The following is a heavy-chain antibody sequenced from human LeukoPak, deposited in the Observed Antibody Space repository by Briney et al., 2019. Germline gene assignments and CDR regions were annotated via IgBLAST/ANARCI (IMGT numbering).Heavy chain of an antibody. CDR1: GGSISSYY. V-gene: IGHV4-59*01. D-gene: IGHD2-2*01. J-gene: IGHJ3*02. Sequence: SETLSLTCTVSGGSISSYYWSWIRQPPGKRLEWIGYIHHSGSSNYNPSLKSRVTMSVDTPKNQFFLKLNSVTAADTAVYSCARDRSDQYDFDIWGQGTTVIVSS. CDR3: ARDRSDQYDFDI. CDR2: IHHSGSS.